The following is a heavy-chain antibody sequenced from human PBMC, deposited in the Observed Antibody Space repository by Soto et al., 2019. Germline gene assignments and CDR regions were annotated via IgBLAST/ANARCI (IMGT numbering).Heavy chain of an antibody. J-gene: IGHJ4*02. CDR2: ISHSGST. CDR1: GGSFSGYY. V-gene: IGHV4-34*01. CDR3: ARGGKHLAPPGY. Sequence: QVQLQQWGAGLLKPSETLSLTCAVYGGSFSGYYWNWIRQPPGKGLEWIGEISHSGSTNYNPSHKSRVTISVDTSKNQFSLKLSSVTAADTAVYYCARGGKHLAPPGYWGQGTLVTVSS.